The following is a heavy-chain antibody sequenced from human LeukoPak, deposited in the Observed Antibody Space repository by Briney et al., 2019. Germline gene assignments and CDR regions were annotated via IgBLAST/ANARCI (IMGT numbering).Heavy chain of an antibody. CDR3: AKGEMATNHFDY. Sequence: GGSLRLSCAASGFTFSSYAMSWGRDAPGKGLEWVSAISGSVGSTYYADSVTGRFTISRDNSKNTLYLQMNSLRAEDTAVYYCAKGEMATNHFDYWGQGTLVTVSS. J-gene: IGHJ4*02. D-gene: IGHD5-24*01. CDR1: GFTFSSYA. V-gene: IGHV3-23*01. CDR2: ISGSVGST.